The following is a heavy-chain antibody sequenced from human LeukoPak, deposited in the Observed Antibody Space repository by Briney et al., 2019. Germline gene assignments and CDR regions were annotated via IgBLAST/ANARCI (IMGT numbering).Heavy chain of an antibody. J-gene: IGHJ4*02. D-gene: IGHD4-23*01. CDR2: IYPGGSDI. Sequence: PGESLKISFKSPRYRFTTYWIGRVRPMPGKGLEWVGIIYPGGSDIRYSPSFQGKVTISPDKSISPAYLQSRRLKASDTAMYYCARHGGYSGYSSVDYWGQGTLVTVSS. CDR3: ARHGGYSGYSSVDY. V-gene: IGHV5-51*01. CDR1: RYRFTTYW.